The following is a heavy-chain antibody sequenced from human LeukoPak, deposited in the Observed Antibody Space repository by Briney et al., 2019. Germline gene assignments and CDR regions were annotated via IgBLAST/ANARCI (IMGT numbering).Heavy chain of an antibody. CDR2: IYYSGST. J-gene: IGHJ3*02. V-gene: IGHV4-38-2*02. CDR1: GYSISSGYY. D-gene: IGHD3-22*01. CDR3: AREYFNSGYYPDAFDI. Sequence: SETLSLTCTVSGYSISSGYYWGWIRQPPGKGLEWIGSIYYSGSTYYNPSLKSRVTISVDTSKNQFSLKLSSVTAADTAVYYCAREYFNSGYYPDAFDIWGQGTMVTVSS.